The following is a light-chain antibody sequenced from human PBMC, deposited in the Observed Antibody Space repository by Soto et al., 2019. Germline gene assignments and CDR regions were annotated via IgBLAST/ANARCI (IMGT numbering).Light chain of an antibody. V-gene: IGKV1-5*03. CDR3: QQYNSYSAT. J-gene: IGKJ1*01. Sequence: DIQMTPSSSTLSASVGDRVTITCRASQSISSWLAWYQQKPGKAPKLLIYKASSLESGVPSRFSGSGSGTEFTLTISSLQPDDFATYYCQQYNSYSATFGQGTKVDIK. CDR2: KAS. CDR1: QSISSW.